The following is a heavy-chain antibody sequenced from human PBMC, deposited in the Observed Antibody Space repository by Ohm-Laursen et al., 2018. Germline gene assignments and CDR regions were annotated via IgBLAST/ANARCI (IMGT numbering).Heavy chain of an antibody. V-gene: IGHV4-61*01. J-gene: IGHJ6*02. D-gene: IGHD6-13*01. Sequence: GTLSLTCTVSGVSVSSGSYYWSWIRQPPGKGLEWIGYIYYSGSTNSNPSLKSRVTISVDTSKNQFSLKLSSVTAADTAVYYCARGGRRGSSWYRNYGMDVWGQGTTVTVSS. CDR3: ARGGRRGSSWYRNYGMDV. CDR1: GVSVSSGSYY. CDR2: IYYSGST.